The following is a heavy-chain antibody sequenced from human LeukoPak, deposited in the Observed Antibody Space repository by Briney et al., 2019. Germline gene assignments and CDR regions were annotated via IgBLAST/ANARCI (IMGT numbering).Heavy chain of an antibody. CDR3: ASLHQVRGITAFDY. J-gene: IGHJ4*02. D-gene: IGHD3-10*01. Sequence: SGTLSLTCAVSGGSISSSNWWRWVRQPPGKGLEWIGEIFHSGGTNYNPSLKSRVTMSVDTSKNQFSLRLSSVTAADTAIYYCASLHQVRGITAFDYWGQGTLVTVSS. CDR2: IFHSGGT. V-gene: IGHV4-4*02. CDR1: GGSISSSNW.